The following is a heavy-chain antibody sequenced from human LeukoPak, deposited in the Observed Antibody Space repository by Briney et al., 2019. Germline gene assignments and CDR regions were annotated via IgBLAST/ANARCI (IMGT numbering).Heavy chain of an antibody. CDR3: AKGGEMATIGGYFDY. CDR1: GFTFDDYA. J-gene: IGHJ4*02. Sequence: GGSLRLSCAASGFTFDDYAMHWVRQAPGKGLEWVSGISWNSGSIGYADSVKGRFTISRDNAKNFLYLQMNSLRAEDMALYYCAKGGEMATIGGYFDYWGQGTLVTVSS. CDR2: ISWNSGSI. V-gene: IGHV3-9*03. D-gene: IGHD5-24*01.